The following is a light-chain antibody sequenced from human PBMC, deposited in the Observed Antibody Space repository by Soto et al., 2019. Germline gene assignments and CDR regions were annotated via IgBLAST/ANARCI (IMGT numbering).Light chain of an antibody. CDR1: NFNVGKNP. V-gene: IGLV1-51*02. CDR3: GAWNTSLRAGE. Sequence: QSVLTQPPSVSAAPGQKVTISCSGTNFNVGKNPVSWYQQFPGAAPKLLIYEDNKRPSGIPDRCSGSKSGTSATLDITGLQTGDEADYFCGAWNTSLRAGEFGGGTQLTVL. CDR2: EDN. J-gene: IGLJ7*01.